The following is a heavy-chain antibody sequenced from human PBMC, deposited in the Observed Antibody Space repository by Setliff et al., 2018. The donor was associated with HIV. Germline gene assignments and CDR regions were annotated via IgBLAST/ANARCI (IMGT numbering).Heavy chain of an antibody. J-gene: IGHJ4*02. CDR2: IYYAGSL. Sequence: SETLSLTCTVSSGSISDSRYYWGWIRQAPGKGLEWIGSIYYAGSLYYSPSLKSRLTVSVDTSKNQFSLTLSAVTATDTAVYYCASQYCSAGSCFSDYWSQGTMVTVSS. D-gene: IGHD2-15*01. CDR3: ASQYCSAGSCFSDY. V-gene: IGHV4-39*01. CDR1: SGSISDSRYY.